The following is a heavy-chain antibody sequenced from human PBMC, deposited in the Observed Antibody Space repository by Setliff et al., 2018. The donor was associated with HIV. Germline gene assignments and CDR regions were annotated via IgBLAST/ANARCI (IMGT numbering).Heavy chain of an antibody. V-gene: IGHV4-31*03. D-gene: IGHD3-10*01. CDR1: GGSISSGGYY. J-gene: IGHJ3*02. Sequence: SETLSLTCTVSGGSISSGGYYWSWIRQHPGKGLEWIGYIYYSGNTYYNPSLKSRVTISVDTSKNQFSLKLSSVTAADTAVYFCARDRGPPSAFDIWGQGTMVTVSS. CDR3: ARDRGPPSAFDI. CDR2: IYYSGNT.